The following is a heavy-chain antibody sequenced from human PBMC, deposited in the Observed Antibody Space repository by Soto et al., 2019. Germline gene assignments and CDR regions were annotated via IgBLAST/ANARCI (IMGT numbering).Heavy chain of an antibody. CDR1: GFTFSSYG. CDR2: IWYDGSNK. J-gene: IGHJ4*02. Sequence: GGSLRLSCAASGFTFSSYGMHWVRQAPGKGLEWVAVIWYDGSNKYYADSVKGRFTISRDNSKNTLYLQMNSLRAEDTAVYYCAREDYYDSSGYYYPIDYWGQGTLVTVSS. D-gene: IGHD3-22*01. V-gene: IGHV3-33*01. CDR3: AREDYYDSSGYYYPIDY.